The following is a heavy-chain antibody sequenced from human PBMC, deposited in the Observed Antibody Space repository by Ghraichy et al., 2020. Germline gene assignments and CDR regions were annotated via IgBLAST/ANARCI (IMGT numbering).Heavy chain of an antibody. CDR1: GGSIRSYY. J-gene: IGHJ6*02. CDR3: ARRGRGYSLYFYGLDI. Sequence: SETLSLTCTVSGGSIRSYYWSWIRHPPEKGLEWIGYVYYNGNTDYSPSLKSRATISVDTSKNQFSLRLTSVTAADTAVYYCARRGRGYSLYFYGLDIWGQGTTVTVSS. D-gene: IGHD5-18*01. CDR2: VYYNGNT. V-gene: IGHV4-59*08.